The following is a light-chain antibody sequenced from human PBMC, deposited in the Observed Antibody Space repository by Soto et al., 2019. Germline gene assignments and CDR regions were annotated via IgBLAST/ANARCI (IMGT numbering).Light chain of an antibody. CDR1: SSNIGSNY. J-gene: IGLJ2*01. V-gene: IGLV1-47*01. Sequence: QSVLTQPPSVSGTPGQRVTISCSGSSSNIGSNYVYWYQQLPGTAPKLLLYRNNQRPSGVPDRFSGSKSGTSASLSISGLRYEDDADYYCSAWDDSLSGVVFGVGTKLTVL. CDR2: RNN. CDR3: SAWDDSLSGVV.